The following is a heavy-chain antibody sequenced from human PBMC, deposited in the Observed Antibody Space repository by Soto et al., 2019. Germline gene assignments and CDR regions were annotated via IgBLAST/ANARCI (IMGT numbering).Heavy chain of an antibody. D-gene: IGHD2-2*01. CDR2: IYWDDDK. J-gene: IGHJ5*02. V-gene: IGHV2-5*02. CDR3: AHRREGVLVPAATDWFDP. Sequence: QITLKESGPTLVKPTQTLTLTCTFSGFSLSTSGVGVGWIRQPPGKALEWLALIYWDDDKRYSPSLKSRLTITKDTSKNQVVLTMTNMDPVDTATYYCAHRREGVLVPAATDWFDPWGQGTLVTVSS. CDR1: GFSLSTSGVG.